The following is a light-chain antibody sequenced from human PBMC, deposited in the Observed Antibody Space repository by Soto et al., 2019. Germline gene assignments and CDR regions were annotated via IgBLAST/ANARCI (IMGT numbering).Light chain of an antibody. CDR2: AAS. CDR1: QSISSY. CDR3: RQSYSNPSAFP. J-gene: IGKJ3*01. Sequence: DIQMTQSPSSLSASVGDRVTIAFRASQSISSYLNWYQQKPGKAPKLLIYAASSLQSGVPSRFSGSGYGTDFTLTISSLQPEDFATYYCRQSYSNPSAFPFGPGTKVYI. V-gene: IGKV1-39*01.